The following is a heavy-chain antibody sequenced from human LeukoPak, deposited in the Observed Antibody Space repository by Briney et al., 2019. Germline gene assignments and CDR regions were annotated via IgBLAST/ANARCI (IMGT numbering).Heavy chain of an antibody. CDR3: ASRGIAAAVGYFQH. CDR2: IYYSGST. J-gene: IGHJ1*01. CDR1: GGSISSSSYY. V-gene: IGHV4-39*07. Sequence: SETLSLTCTVSGGSISSSSYYWGWIRQPPGKGLEWIGSIYYSGSTYYNPSLKSRVTISVDTSKNQFSLKLSSVTAADTAVYYCASRGIAAAVGYFQHWGQGTLVTVSS. D-gene: IGHD6-13*01.